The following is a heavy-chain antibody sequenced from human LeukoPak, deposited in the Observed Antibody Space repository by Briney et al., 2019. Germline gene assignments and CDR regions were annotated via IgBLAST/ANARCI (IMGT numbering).Heavy chain of an antibody. Sequence: GGSLRLSCAASGFTFSSYEMNWVRQAPGKGLEWVSYISSSGSTIYYADSVKGRFTISRDNAKNSLYLQMNSLRAEDTAVYYCARVRIIMTTYYMDVWGKGTTVTVSS. V-gene: IGHV3-48*03. CDR3: ARVRIIMTTYYMDV. D-gene: IGHD3-22*01. CDR1: GFTFSSYE. CDR2: ISSSGSTI. J-gene: IGHJ6*03.